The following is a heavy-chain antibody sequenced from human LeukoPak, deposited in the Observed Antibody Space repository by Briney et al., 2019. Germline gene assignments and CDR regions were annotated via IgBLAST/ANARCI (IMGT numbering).Heavy chain of an antibody. D-gene: IGHD6-13*01. CDR1: GYTFSRHY. V-gene: IGHV1-46*01. J-gene: IGHJ4*02. Sequence: ASVKVSCKATGYTFSRHYMHWVRQAPGQGLEWMGIINPSGGGTNYAQKFQGRVTITADKSTSTAYMELSSLRSEDTAVYYCAVRAAAGTRVETFDYWGQGTLVTVSS. CDR2: INPSGGGT. CDR3: AVRAAAGTRVETFDY.